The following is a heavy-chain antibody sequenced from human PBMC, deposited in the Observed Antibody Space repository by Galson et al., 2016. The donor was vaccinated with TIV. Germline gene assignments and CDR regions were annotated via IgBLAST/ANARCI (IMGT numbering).Heavy chain of an antibody. CDR1: GFTFTSHS. V-gene: IGHV3-21*01. Sequence: SLRLSCAASGFTFTSHSMNWVRQAPGKGLEWVSSISTYSSYIYYADSVKGRFTISRNNAKNSLYLQMNSLRAEDTAVYYCARDDGYGGSYPDAFDLWGQGTTVTVSS. J-gene: IGHJ3*01. D-gene: IGHD3-16*02. CDR2: ISTYSSYI. CDR3: ARDDGYGGSYPDAFDL.